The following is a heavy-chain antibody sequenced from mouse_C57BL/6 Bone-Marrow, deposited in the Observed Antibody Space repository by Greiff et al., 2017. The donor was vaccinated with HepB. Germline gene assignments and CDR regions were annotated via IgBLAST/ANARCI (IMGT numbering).Heavy chain of an antibody. CDR1: GFNIKDYY. Sequence: VQLQQPGAELVRPGASVKLSCTASGFNIKDYYMHWVKQRPEQGLEWIGRIDPEDGDTEYAPKFQGKATMTADTSSNTAYLQLSSLTSEDTAVYYCTFITTVEAWFAYWGQGTLVTVSA. J-gene: IGHJ3*01. CDR3: TFITTVEAWFAY. D-gene: IGHD1-1*01. V-gene: IGHV14-1*01. CDR2: IDPEDGDT.